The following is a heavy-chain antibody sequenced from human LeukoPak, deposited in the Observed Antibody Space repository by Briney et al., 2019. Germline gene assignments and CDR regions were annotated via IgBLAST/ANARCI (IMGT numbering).Heavy chain of an antibody. Sequence: RAGGSLRLSCAASGFTFSSYGMHWVRQAPGKGLEWVAVISYDGSNKYYADSVKGRFTISRDNSKNTLYLQMNSLRAEDTAVYYCAKEVSYGGAFDIWGKGTTVTISS. CDR2: ISYDGSNK. J-gene: IGHJ6*04. D-gene: IGHD4-23*01. CDR1: GFTFSSYG. V-gene: IGHV3-30*18. CDR3: AKEVSYGGAFDI.